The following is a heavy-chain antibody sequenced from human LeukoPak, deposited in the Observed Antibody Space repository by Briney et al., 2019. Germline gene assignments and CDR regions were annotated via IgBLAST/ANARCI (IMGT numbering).Heavy chain of an antibody. CDR1: GFTFSSYA. J-gene: IGHJ4*02. CDR2: ISPSGDRT. V-gene: IGHV3-23*01. D-gene: IGHD3-22*01. CDR3: AIMHGYYDGSGFWVQ. Sequence: GGSLRLSCAASGFTFSSYAMSWVRQAPGKGLEWVSFISPSGDRTSNADSVEGRFTISRDNTRNTMYLQMNSLRDEDTGVYYCAIMHGYYDGSGFWVQWGQGTLVTVSS.